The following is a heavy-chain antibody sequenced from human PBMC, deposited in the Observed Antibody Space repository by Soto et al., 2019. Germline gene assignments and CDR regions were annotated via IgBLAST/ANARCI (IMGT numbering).Heavy chain of an antibody. Sequence: QVHLQESGPGQVRPSQTLSLSCSVSGGSISRGAYFWTWIRQFPGKGLAWIAYISYTGATYYNPSLNNRVTVLADTSKNQFSLQLNSVTSADTAVYYCARGGPVSVSPAWQLLGYFDYWGQGTLVTVSS. J-gene: IGHJ4*02. D-gene: IGHD2-15*01. CDR1: GGSISRGAYF. CDR2: ISYTGAT. CDR3: ARGGPVSVSPAWQLLGYFDY. V-gene: IGHV4-31*03.